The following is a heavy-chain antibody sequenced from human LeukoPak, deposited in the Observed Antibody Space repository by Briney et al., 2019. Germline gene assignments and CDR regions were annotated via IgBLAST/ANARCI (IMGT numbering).Heavy chain of an antibody. CDR3: ARVTTVTATATDY. CDR2: ISAYNGNT. D-gene: IGHD2-21*02. V-gene: IGHV1-18*01. Sequence: GASVKVSCKASGYTFTSYGISWVRQAPGQGLEWMGWISAYNGNTNYAQKLQGRVTMTTDTSTSTDYMELRSLRSDDTAVYYCARVTTVTATATDYWGQGTLVTVSS. CDR1: GYTFTSYG. J-gene: IGHJ4*02.